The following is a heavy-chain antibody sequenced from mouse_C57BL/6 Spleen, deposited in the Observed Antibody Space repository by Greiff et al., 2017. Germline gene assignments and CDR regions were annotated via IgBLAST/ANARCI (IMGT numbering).Heavy chain of an antibody. CDR1: GFNIKDDY. CDR3: TIRYYGSSYWYFDV. CDR2: IDPENGDT. V-gene: IGHV14-4*01. Sequence: VQLQQSGAELVRPGASVKLSCTASGFNIKDDYMHWVKQRPEQGLEWIGWIDPENGDTEYASKFQGKATITADTSSNTAYLQLSSLTSEDTAVYSCTIRYYGSSYWYFDVWGTGTTVTVSS. J-gene: IGHJ1*03. D-gene: IGHD1-1*01.